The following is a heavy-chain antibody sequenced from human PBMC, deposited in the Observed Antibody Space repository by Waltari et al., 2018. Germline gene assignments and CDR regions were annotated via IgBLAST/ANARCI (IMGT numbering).Heavy chain of an antibody. Sequence: EVQLVESGGGLVQPGGSLRLSCAASGFTFSNYWMHWVRQAPGKGLVWVARIITDGMTTAYACSVRGRFTMSRDNAKNTLYLHMNSLRAEDTAVYYCAIPGQISLRQHLEGDYWGQGTLVTVSS. CDR2: IITDGMTT. V-gene: IGHV3-74*01. CDR1: GFTFSNYW. D-gene: IGHD3-3*01. CDR3: AIPGQISLRQHLEGDY. J-gene: IGHJ4*02.